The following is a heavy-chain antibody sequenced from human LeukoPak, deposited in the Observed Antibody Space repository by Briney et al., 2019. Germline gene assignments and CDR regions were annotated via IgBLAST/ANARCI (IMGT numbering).Heavy chain of an antibody. CDR1: GFAFSNFA. CDR3: AREKFDS. J-gene: IGHJ5*01. V-gene: IGHV3-30*14. Sequence: GGSLRLSCAASGFAFSNFAMHWVRQAPGKGLEWVAVVSYDGTIKYYSASANSRFTISRDNSNSLISLQMNDLTTEVTAVYYCAREKFDSWGQGTLVTVSP. CDR2: VSYDGTIK.